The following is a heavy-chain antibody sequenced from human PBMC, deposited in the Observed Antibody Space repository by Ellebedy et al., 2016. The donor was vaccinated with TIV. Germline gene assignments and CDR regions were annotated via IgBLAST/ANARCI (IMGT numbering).Heavy chain of an antibody. Sequence: ASVKVSXXASGYTFTRYYLHWIRQAPGQGLEWMGIINPRDGSTTYAQKFQGRVTMTRDTSTSTVYMELSSLRSEDTAVFYCARDVGLIRDWVDPWGQGTLVTVSS. CDR3: ARDVGLIRDWVDP. J-gene: IGHJ5*02. V-gene: IGHV1-46*01. CDR1: GYTFTRYY. CDR2: INPRDGST. D-gene: IGHD2-15*01.